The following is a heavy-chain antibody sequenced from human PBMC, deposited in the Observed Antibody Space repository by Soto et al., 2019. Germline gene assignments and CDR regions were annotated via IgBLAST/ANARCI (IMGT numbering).Heavy chain of an antibody. V-gene: IGHV4-30-2*01. CDR2: IYHSGST. J-gene: IGHJ4*02. D-gene: IGHD6-19*01. CDR3: ARDGDIAVADDYFDY. Sequence: PSETLSLTCAVSGGSISSGGYSWSWIRQPPGKGLEWIGYIYHSGSTYYNPSLKSRVTISRDNAKNSLYLQMNSLRAEDTAVYYCARDGDIAVADDYFDYWGQGTLVTAPQ. CDR1: GGSISSGGYS.